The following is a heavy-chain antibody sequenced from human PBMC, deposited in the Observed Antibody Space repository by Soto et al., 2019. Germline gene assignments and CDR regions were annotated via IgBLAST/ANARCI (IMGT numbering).Heavy chain of an antibody. CDR3: ARDPSIVVVTAIRMGV. CDR1: GFTFSSYG. J-gene: IGHJ6*02. Sequence: LRLSCAASGFTFSSYGMHWVRQAPGKGLEWVAVIWYDGSNKYYADSVKGRFTISRDNSKNTLYLQMNSLRAEDTAVYYCARDPSIVVVTAIRMGVWGQGTTVTVSS. CDR2: IWYDGSNK. V-gene: IGHV3-33*01. D-gene: IGHD2-21*02.